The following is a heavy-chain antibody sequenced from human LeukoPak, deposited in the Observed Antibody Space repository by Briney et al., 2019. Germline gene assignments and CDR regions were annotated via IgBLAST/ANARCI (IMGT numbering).Heavy chain of an antibody. J-gene: IGHJ4*02. V-gene: IGHV3-30*04. CDR1: GGTFSSYA. Sequence: SCKASGGTFSSYAMHWVRQAPGKGLEWVAVISYDGSNKYYADSVKGRFTISRDNSKNTLYLQMNSLRAEDTAVYYCARGVITFGGVIVTPYFDYWGQGTLVTVSS. CDR2: ISYDGSNK. CDR3: ARGVITFGGVIVTPYFDY. D-gene: IGHD3-16*02.